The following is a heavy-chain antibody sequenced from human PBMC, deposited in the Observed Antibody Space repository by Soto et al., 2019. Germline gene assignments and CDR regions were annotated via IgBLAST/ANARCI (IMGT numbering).Heavy chain of an antibody. CDR1: GYTFTSYG. Sequence: ASVKVSCKASGYTFTSYGISWVRQAPGQGLEWMGWISAYNGNTNYAQKLQGRVTMTTDTSTSTDYMELRSLRSDDTAVYYCERDLFPPYYDFWSGPPWAVDGMDVWGQGTTVTVS. CDR3: ERDLFPPYYDFWSGPPWAVDGMDV. J-gene: IGHJ6*02. CDR2: ISAYNGNT. D-gene: IGHD3-3*01. V-gene: IGHV1-18*04.